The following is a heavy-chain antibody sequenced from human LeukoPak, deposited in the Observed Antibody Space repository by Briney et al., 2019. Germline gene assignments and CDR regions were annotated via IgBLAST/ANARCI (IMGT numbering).Heavy chain of an antibody. D-gene: IGHD1-26*01. CDR3: AKRTGGTYGEFDF. CDR1: GFTFSDYG. J-gene: IGHJ4*02. V-gene: IGHV3-23*01. Sequence: GGSLRLSCAASGFTFSDYGMSWVRQVPGKGPEWVSAISYGGDVTSYADSVKGRFTNSRDNSKSTLFLQMNSLRAEDTALYYCAKRTGGTYGEFDFWGQGTLVTVSS. CDR2: ISYGGDVT.